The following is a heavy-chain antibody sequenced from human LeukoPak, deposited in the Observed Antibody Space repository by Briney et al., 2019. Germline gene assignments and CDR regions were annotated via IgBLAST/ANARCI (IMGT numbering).Heavy chain of an antibody. CDR1: GGSISSYY. CDR2: IDTSGNT. D-gene: IGHD6-13*01. CDR3: ARVSSSWYQDWYFDL. J-gene: IGHJ2*01. V-gene: IGHV4-4*07. Sequence: SETLSLTCTVSGGSISSYYWIWIRQPAGKGLEWIGRIDTSGNTNYKPSLKSRVTISVDTSKKQFSLKLSSVTAADTAVYYCARVSSSWYQDWYFDLWGRGTLVTVSS.